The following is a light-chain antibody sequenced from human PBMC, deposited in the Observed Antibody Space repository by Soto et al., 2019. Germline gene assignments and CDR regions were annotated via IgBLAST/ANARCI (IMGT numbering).Light chain of an antibody. Sequence: QSVLTQPPSVSRAPGQRVTISCTGSSSNIGAGYDVHWYQQLPGTAPKLLIYGNSNRPSGVPDRFSGSKSGTSASLAITGLQAEEGADYYCQSYDSSNYVSGTGTKVTAL. CDR2: GNS. CDR3: QSYDSSNYV. J-gene: IGLJ1*01. CDR1: SSNIGAGYD. V-gene: IGLV1-40*01.